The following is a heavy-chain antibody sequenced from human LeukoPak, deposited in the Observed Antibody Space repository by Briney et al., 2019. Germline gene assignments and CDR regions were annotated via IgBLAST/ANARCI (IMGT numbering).Heavy chain of an antibody. Sequence: PGGSLRPSCAASGFTFSSYSMNWVRQAPGKGLEWVSFISSSSSYIYYADSMKGRFTISRDNAKNSLYLQMNSLRAEDTAVYYCARDHRLYCSGGSCSLMDVWGKGTTVTIFS. D-gene: IGHD2-15*01. CDR2: ISSSSSYI. J-gene: IGHJ6*03. CDR1: GFTFSSYS. CDR3: ARDHRLYCSGGSCSLMDV. V-gene: IGHV3-21*01.